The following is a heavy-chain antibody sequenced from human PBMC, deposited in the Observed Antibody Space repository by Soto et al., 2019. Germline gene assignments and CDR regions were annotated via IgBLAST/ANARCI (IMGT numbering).Heavy chain of an antibody. V-gene: IGHV4-59*01. CDR3: ARGSSQFDP. CDR2: IYSSGST. CDR1: RGSISSYY. Sequence: SETLSLTCTVSRGSISSYYWSWIRQPPGKGLEWIGYIYSSGSTNYNPSLKSRVSMSEDTSKNQFSLKLSSVTAADTAVYYCARGSSQFDPWGQGTLVTVSS. J-gene: IGHJ5*02.